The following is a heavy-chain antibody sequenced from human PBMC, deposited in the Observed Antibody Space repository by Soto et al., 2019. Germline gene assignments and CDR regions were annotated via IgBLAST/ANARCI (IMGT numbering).Heavy chain of an antibody. D-gene: IGHD6-13*01. V-gene: IGHV4-4*02. Sequence: SETLSLTCAVSSGSISSSNWWSWVRQPPGKGLEWIGEIYHSGSTNYNPSLKSRVTISVDKSKNQFSLKLSSVTAADTAVYYCARGIIAAAGTSAFDIWGQGTMVTVSS. CDR1: SGSISSSNW. J-gene: IGHJ3*02. CDR2: IYHSGST. CDR3: ARGIIAAAGTSAFDI.